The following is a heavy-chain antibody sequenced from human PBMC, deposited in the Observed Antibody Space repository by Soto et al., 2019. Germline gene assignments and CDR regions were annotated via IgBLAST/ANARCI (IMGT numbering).Heavy chain of an antibody. D-gene: IGHD1-26*01. CDR3: AKDPGYSGSYFGAFDI. Sequence: QVQLVESGGGVVQPGRSLRLSCAASGFTFSSYGMHWVRQAPGKGLEWVAVISYDGSNKYYADSVKGRFTISRDNSKNTLYLQMNSRRAEDTAVYYCAKDPGYSGSYFGAFDIWGQGTMVTVSS. CDR2: ISYDGSNK. J-gene: IGHJ3*02. CDR1: GFTFSSYG. V-gene: IGHV3-30*18.